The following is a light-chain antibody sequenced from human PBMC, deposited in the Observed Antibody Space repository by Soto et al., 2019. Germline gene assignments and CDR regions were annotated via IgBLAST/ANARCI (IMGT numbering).Light chain of an antibody. CDR2: GVS. V-gene: IGKV3-15*01. J-gene: IGKJ4*01. CDR3: QQYGDWPLT. Sequence: IVLKHSPATLSLSPGERATLSCRASQSVSTYVTYLAWYQQKPGQAPRLLIFGVSNRAAGIPARFSGSGSGTEFTLTISSLQSEDFAVYYCQQYGDWPLTFGGGTKVDIK. CDR1: QSVSTY.